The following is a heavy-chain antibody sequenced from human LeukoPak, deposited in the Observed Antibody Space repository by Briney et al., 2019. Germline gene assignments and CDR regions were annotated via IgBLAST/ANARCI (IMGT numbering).Heavy chain of an antibody. D-gene: IGHD2/OR15-2a*01. V-gene: IGHV1-18*01. CDR1: GYTFTSYG. Sequence: VASVKVSCKASGYTFTSYGISWVRQAPGQGLEWMGWISAYNGNTNYAQKLQGRVTMTTDTSTSTAYMELRSLRSDDTAVYYCARDVEYYNYYYMDVWGKGTTVTISS. J-gene: IGHJ6*03. CDR3: ARDVEYYNYYYMDV. CDR2: ISAYNGNT.